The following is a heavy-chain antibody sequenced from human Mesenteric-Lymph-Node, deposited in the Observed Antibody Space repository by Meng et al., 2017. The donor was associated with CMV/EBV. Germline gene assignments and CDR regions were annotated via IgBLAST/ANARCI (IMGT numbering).Heavy chain of an antibody. CDR1: GFSLGDYY. CDR2: ISSTGIPT. CDR3: ARDLDLYGMDV. J-gene: IGHJ6*02. Sequence: GESLKISCEASGFSLGDYYMSWIRQAPGQGLEWISYISSTGIPTYYAESVRGRFTVSRDNAKNSLYLQMDSLRAEDTAIYYCARDLDLYGMDVWGQGTTVTVSS. V-gene: IGHV3-11*04.